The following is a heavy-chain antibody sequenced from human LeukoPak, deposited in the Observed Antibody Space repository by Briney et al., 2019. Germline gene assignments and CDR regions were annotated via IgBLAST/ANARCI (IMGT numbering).Heavy chain of an antibody. CDR3: ARPGRWLPNAFDI. J-gene: IGHJ3*02. D-gene: IGHD5-24*01. CDR1: GGSFSGYY. CDR2: INHSGST. V-gene: IGHV4-34*01. Sequence: SETLSLTCAVYGGSFSGYYWSWIRQPPGKGLEWIGEINHSGSTNYNPSLKSRVTISVDTSKNQFSLKLSSVTAADTAVYYCARPGRWLPNAFDIWGQGTMVTVSS.